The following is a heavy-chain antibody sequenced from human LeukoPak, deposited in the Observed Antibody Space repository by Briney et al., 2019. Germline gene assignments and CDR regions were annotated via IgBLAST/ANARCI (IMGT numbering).Heavy chain of an antibody. Sequence: SETLSLTFAVSGGFFRGNNYTWSRQPPPKGLEWIGEINHSGSTHYNPSLKSRVSISVGTSKNQFSLKLTSVTGAGTAVYYWARRGGDVEYWGQGTLVTVSS. CDR2: INHSGST. J-gene: IGHJ4*02. CDR3: ARRGGDVEY. D-gene: IGHD2-21*01. CDR1: GGFFRGNN. V-gene: IGHV4-34*01.